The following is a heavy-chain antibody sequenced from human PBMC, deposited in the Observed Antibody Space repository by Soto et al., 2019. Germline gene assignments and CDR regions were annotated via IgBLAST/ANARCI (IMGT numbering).Heavy chain of an antibody. CDR1: GGSFSGYY. J-gene: IGHJ5*02. CDR3: ASLVGYCSGGSCA. V-gene: IGHV4-34*01. D-gene: IGHD2-15*01. Sequence: QVQLQQWGAGLLKPSETLSLTCAVYGGSFSGYYWSWIRQPPGKGLEWIGEINHSGSTNYNPSLKSRVTISVDTSKNQFSLKLSSVTAADTAVYYCASLVGYCSGGSCAWGQGTLVTVSS. CDR2: INHSGST.